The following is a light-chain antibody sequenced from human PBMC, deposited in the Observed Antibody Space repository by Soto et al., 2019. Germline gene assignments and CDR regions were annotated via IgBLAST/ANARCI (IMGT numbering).Light chain of an antibody. J-gene: IGKJ2*01. Sequence: DIQMTQYPSSLSASVGGRVTITCRASQTISSYLNWYQQKPGTAPELLIYAASTLHGGVPSRFSGSGSGTNFTLTISSLQAEDFATYYCQQSYNTPYTSGQGTTLEIK. CDR3: QQSYNTPYT. CDR1: QTISSY. CDR2: AAS. V-gene: IGKV1-39*01.